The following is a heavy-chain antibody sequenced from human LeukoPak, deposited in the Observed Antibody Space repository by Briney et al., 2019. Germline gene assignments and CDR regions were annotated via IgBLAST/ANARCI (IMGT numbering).Heavy chain of an antibody. CDR2: VSDNT. J-gene: IGHJ4*02. D-gene: IGHD2-2*02. CDR3: ARHRGPYCSSTSCYTLSADY. CDR1: GFTFSSFA. Sequence: GGSLRLSCAASGFTFSSFALSWVRQAPEQGLEWVSTVSDNTYYADSVKGRFTISRDNSKNTLYLQMNSLRAEDTAVYYCARHRGPYCSSTSCYTLSADYWGQGTLVTVSS. V-gene: IGHV3-23*01.